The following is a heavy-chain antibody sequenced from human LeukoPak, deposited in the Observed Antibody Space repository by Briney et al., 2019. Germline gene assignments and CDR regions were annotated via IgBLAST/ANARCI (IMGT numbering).Heavy chain of an antibody. CDR2: INWNGGST. V-gene: IGHV3-20*04. Sequence: PGGSLRLSCAASGFTFSTYWMNWVRQAPGKGLEWVSGINWNGGSTGYADSVKGRFTISRDNAKNSLYLQMNSLRAEDTALYYCARYSNYVVYYYMDVWGKGTTVTVSS. CDR3: ARYSNYVVYYYMDV. CDR1: GFTFSTYW. D-gene: IGHD4-11*01. J-gene: IGHJ6*03.